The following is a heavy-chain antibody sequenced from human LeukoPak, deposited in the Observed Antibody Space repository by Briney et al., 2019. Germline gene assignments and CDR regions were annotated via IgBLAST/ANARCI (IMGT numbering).Heavy chain of an antibody. V-gene: IGHV1-69*13. CDR2: IIPIFGTA. CDR3: ARDGYDRRGTDPTEP. J-gene: IGHJ5*02. Sequence: GASVKVSCKAFGGTFSSYAISWVRQAPGQGLEWMGGIIPIFGTANYAQKFQGRVTITADESTSTAYMELSSLRSEDTAVYYCARDGYDRRGTDPTEPWGQGTLVTVSS. D-gene: IGHD3-22*01. CDR1: GGTFSSYA.